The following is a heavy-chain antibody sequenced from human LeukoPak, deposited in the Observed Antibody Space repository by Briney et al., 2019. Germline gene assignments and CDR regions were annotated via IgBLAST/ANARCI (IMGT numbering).Heavy chain of an antibody. V-gene: IGHV4-4*07. CDR1: GASMSNSF. CDR3: ARHFGYTQDYFDF. CDR2: IYNSGTT. Sequence: SETLSLTCTVSGASMSNSFWSWIRQPAGKGLEWIGRIYNSGTTNYNPSLQSRLTISVDTSKNQVSLKLSSVTAADTAIYYCARHFGYTQDYFDFWGQGTLVTVSS. D-gene: IGHD1-1*01. J-gene: IGHJ4*02.